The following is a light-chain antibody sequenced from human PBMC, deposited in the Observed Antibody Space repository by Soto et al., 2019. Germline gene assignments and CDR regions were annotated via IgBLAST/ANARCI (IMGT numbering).Light chain of an antibody. V-gene: IGKV3-20*01. CDR2: GAS. Sequence: EVVLTQSPVTLSLSPGERATLSCRASQSVSSPYLAWYQQKPGQPPRLLIYGASSRATDIPDRVIGSGSGTAFTLTIARLAPEDFAMYYCQQYGSSPYTFGPGTKVDI. CDR3: QQYGSSPYT. CDR1: QSVSSPY. J-gene: IGKJ3*01.